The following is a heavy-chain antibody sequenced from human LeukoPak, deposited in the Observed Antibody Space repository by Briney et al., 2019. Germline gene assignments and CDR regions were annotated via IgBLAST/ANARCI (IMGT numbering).Heavy chain of an antibody. CDR1: GFTFSSYG. CDR2: IWYDGSNK. J-gene: IGHJ4*02. Sequence: GGSLRLSCAASGFTFSSYGMHWVRQAPGKGLEWVAVIWYDGSNKYYADSVKGRFTISRDQANNTLYLQMNTLRDEDTAVYYCARGPRYSFYWGQGTLVSVSS. CDR3: ARGPRYSFY. V-gene: IGHV3-33*01. D-gene: IGHD6-13*01.